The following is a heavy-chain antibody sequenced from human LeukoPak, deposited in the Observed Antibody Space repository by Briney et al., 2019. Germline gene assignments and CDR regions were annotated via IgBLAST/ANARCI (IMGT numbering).Heavy chain of an antibody. CDR2: ISAYNGNT. J-gene: IGHJ6*02. CDR3: ARAQNSGWLYYYYYGMDV. CDR1: GYTFTSCG. D-gene: IGHD6-19*01. Sequence: ASVKVSCKASGYTFTSCGISWVRQAPGQGLEWMGWISAYNGNTNYAQKLQGRVTMTTDTSTSTAYMELRSLRSDDTAVYYCARAQNSGWLYYYYYGMDVWGQGTTVTVSS. V-gene: IGHV1-18*01.